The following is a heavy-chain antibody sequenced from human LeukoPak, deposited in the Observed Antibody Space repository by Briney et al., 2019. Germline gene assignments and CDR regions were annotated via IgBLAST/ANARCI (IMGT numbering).Heavy chain of an antibody. D-gene: IGHD1-7*01. CDR2: IANTGNN. CDR1: GASINSYY. Sequence: PSETLSLTCTVSGASINSYYWSWIRQPAGKGLEWIGRIANTGNNNYNPSLKSRVTMSVDTSKNQVSLKLSAVTAADTAVYYCARDQYKYDGNYRYYQHMDVWGKGTTVTVSS. J-gene: IGHJ6*03. V-gene: IGHV4-4*07. CDR3: ARDQYKYDGNYRYYQHMDV.